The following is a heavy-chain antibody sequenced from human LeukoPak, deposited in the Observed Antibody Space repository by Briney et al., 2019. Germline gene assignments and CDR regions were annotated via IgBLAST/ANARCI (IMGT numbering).Heavy chain of an antibody. CDR3: VRGTGF. V-gene: IGHV3-64D*06. Sequence: GGSLRLSCSVSGFTFSTYVMHWVRQAPGKGLEYVSAISSNGDNTYYADSVKGRFTISRDNSKNTLYLQMSSLRADDTAVYYCVRGTGFWGQGTLVTVSS. CDR2: ISSNGDNT. CDR1: GFTFSTYV. J-gene: IGHJ4*02.